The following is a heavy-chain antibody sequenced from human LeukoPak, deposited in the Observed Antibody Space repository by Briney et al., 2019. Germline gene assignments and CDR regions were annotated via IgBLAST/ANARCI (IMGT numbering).Heavy chain of an antibody. CDR2: IYWNDDK. V-gene: IGHV2-5*01. J-gene: IGHJ5*02. D-gene: IGHD3-22*01. CDR3: AHLDYYDSSGYYSNLHNWFDP. Sequence: SGPTLVNPTQTLTLTCTFSGFSLSTSGVGVGWIRQPPGKALEWLALIYWNDDKRYSPSLKSRLTITKDTSKNQVVLTMTNMDPVDTATYYCAHLDYYDSSGYYSNLHNWFDPWGQGALVTVSS. CDR1: GFSLSTSGVG.